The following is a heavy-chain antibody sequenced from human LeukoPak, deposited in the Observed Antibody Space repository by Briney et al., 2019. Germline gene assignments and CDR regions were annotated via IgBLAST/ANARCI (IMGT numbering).Heavy chain of an antibody. Sequence: GGSLRLPCAASGLTFSSYAVRWVRQAPGKGLEWVSGMSGSGGTADYAESVKGRFIISRDNSKNTLYVQMNSLRAEDTAVYYCAKGRAARQYGMDVWGQGTTVTVSS. V-gene: IGHV3-23*01. CDR2: MSGSGGTA. CDR1: GLTFSSYA. D-gene: IGHD6-6*01. CDR3: AKGRAARQYGMDV. J-gene: IGHJ6*02.